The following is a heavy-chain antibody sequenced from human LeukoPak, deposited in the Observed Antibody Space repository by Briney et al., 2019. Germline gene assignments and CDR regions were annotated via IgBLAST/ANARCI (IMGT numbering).Heavy chain of an antibody. D-gene: IGHD3-10*01. CDR2: INPNSGGT. CDR1: GYTFTGYY. J-gene: IGHJ4*02. Sequence: ASVKVSCKASGYTFTGYYMHWVRQAPGQGLEWMGWINPNSGGTNYAQKFQGRVTMTRDTSISTAYMELNRLRSDDTAVYYCAREYSRFGELNDYWGQGTLVTVSS. V-gene: IGHV1-2*02. CDR3: AREYSRFGELNDY.